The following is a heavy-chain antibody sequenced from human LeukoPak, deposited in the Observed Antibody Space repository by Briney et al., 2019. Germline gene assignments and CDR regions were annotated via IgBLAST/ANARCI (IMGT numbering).Heavy chain of an antibody. Sequence: GGSLRLSCAASGFTFSSYTMNWVRQAPGKGLEWVSSIAGSSGYIAYADSVKGRFTISRDNAKKSLYLQMTSLTAEDTAVYYCARDRGAYCGGDCYLGFDYWGRGTLVTVSS. CDR3: ARDRGAYCGGDCYLGFDY. J-gene: IGHJ4*01. CDR1: GFTFSSYT. CDR2: IAGSSGYI. D-gene: IGHD2-21*02. V-gene: IGHV3-21*01.